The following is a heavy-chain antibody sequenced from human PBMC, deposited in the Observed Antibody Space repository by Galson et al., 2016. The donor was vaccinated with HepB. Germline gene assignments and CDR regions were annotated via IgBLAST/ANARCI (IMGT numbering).Heavy chain of an antibody. CDR3: ARACCGGDCLSYNILSQYGLDV. CDR2: IYWDDDK. D-gene: IGHD2-21*01. CDR1: GFSLSTRGVG. Sequence: PALVKPTQTLTLTCTFSGFSLSTRGVGVGWIRQPPGEALEWLTLIYWDDDKRYDPSLKSRLTVTKDTSKSQVVLTMTNVDPVDTATYYCARACCGGDCLSYNILSQYGLDVWGQGTTVTVSS. V-gene: IGHV2-5*05. J-gene: IGHJ6*02.